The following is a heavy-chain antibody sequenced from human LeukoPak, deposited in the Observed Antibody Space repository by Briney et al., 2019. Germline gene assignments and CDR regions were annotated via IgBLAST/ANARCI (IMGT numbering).Heavy chain of an antibody. CDR1: GFTFSSYS. CDR2: ISSSSTI. CDR3: ARDLYCSGGSCYPDAFDI. V-gene: IGHV3-48*04. Sequence: GGSLRLSCAASGFTFSSYSMNWVRQAPGKGLEWVSYISSSSTIYYADSVKGRFTISRDNAKNSLYLQMNSLRAEDTAVYYCARDLYCSGGSCYPDAFDIWGQGTMVTVSS. D-gene: IGHD2-15*01. J-gene: IGHJ3*02.